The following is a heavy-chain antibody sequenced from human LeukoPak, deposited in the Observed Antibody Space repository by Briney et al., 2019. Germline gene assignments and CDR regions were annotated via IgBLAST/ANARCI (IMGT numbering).Heavy chain of an antibody. Sequence: PSETLSLTCTVSGGSISSYYWSWIRQPPGKGLEWIGYFYYSGSTNYNPSLKSRVTISVDTSKNQFSLKLSSVTAADTAVYYCARFGVTRRFDYWGQGTLVTVSS. CDR3: ARFGVTRRFDY. CDR1: GGSISSYY. CDR2: FYYSGST. D-gene: IGHD4-17*01. J-gene: IGHJ4*02. V-gene: IGHV4-59*01.